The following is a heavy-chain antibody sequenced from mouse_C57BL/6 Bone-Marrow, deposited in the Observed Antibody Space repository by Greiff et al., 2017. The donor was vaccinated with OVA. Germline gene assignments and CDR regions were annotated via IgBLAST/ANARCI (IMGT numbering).Heavy chain of an antibody. CDR2: IDPENGDT. D-gene: IGHD1-1*01. Sequence: VQLQQSGAELVRPGASVKLSCTASGFNIKDDYMHWVKQRPEQGLEWIGWIDPENGDTEYASKFQGKATITADTSSNTAYRQRSSLTSEDTAVYYCTTTVVATSNYFDYWGQGTTLTVSS. CDR1: GFNIKDDY. J-gene: IGHJ2*01. CDR3: TTTVVATSNYFDY. V-gene: IGHV14-4*01.